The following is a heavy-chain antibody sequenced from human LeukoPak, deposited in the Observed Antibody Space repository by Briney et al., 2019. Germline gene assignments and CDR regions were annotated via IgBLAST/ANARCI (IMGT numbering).Heavy chain of an antibody. J-gene: IGHJ4*02. V-gene: IGHV4-61*05. CDR2: IYYSGST. CDR1: GASISISSYY. D-gene: IGHD3-3*01. Sequence: SETLSLTCTVSGASISISSYYWGWIRQPPGKGLEWIGYIYYSGSTNYNPSLKSRVTISVDTSKNQFSLKLSSVTAADTAVYYCARAPYYDFWSGIYYFDYWGQGTLVTVSS. CDR3: ARAPYYDFWSGIYYFDY.